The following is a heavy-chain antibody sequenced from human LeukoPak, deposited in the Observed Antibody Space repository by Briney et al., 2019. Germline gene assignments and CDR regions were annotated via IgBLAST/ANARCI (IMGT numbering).Heavy chain of an antibody. CDR3: AREVTGLSAVVTHRFDP. Sequence: GGSLRLSCVASGFTFSSYDMSWVRQAPGKGLEWVSDIGSRGTTINYADSVKGRFTISRDNAKNSLYLQMNSLRAEDTAMYDCAREVTGLSAVVTHRFDPWGQGTLVTVSS. CDR2: IGSRGTTI. CDR1: GFTFSSYD. V-gene: IGHV3-48*01. J-gene: IGHJ5*02. D-gene: IGHD2/OR15-2a*01.